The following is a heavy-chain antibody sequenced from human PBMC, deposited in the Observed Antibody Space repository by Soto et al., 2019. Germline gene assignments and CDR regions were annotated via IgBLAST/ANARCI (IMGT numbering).Heavy chain of an antibody. CDR1: GYTFTGYY. Sequence: GASVKVSCKASGYTFTGYYMHWVRQAPGQGLEWMGWINPNSGGTNYAQKFQGWVTMTRDTSISTAYMELSRLRSDDTAVYYCARGGEGYDFWSGYLYNWFDPWGQGTLVTVSS. J-gene: IGHJ5*02. V-gene: IGHV1-2*04. CDR3: ARGGEGYDFWSGYLYNWFDP. D-gene: IGHD3-3*01. CDR2: INPNSGGT.